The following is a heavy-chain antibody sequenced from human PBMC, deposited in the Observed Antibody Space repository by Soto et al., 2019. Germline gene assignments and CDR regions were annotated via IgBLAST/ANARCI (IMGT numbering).Heavy chain of an antibody. CDR2: MNPNSGNT. CDR3: AGEGVRGMDV. Sequence: QVQLVQSGAEVKKPGASVKVSCKASGYTFTSYDINWVRQATGQGLEWMGWMNPNSGNTGYAQKFQGRITMTRNTSISTAYMELSSLRSGDSAVNDCAGEGVRGMDVWGQGTTVTVSS. D-gene: IGHD3-16*01. CDR1: GYTFTSYD. J-gene: IGHJ6*02. V-gene: IGHV1-8*01.